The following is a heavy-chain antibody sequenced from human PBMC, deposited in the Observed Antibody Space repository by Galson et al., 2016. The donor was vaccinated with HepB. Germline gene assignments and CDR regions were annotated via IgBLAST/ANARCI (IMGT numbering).Heavy chain of an antibody. CDR3: ARGGDRYGDFRH. CDR1: GGSISRNY. V-gene: IGHV4-59*01. Sequence: SETLSLTCTVSGGSISRNYWSWIRQPPGKGLEWIGYIDNSASTNCNPSLKSRVTISVHTSKNQLSLKLSSVTAADTAVYYCARGGDRYGDFRHWGKGTLVTVSS. J-gene: IGHJ1*01. CDR2: IDNSAST. D-gene: IGHD4-17*01.